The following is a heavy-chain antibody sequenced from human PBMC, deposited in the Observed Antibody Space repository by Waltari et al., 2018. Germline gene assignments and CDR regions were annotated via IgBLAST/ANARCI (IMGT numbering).Heavy chain of an antibody. CDR3: ARQSDTVTYFDY. Sequence: QVQLQESGPGLVKPSETLSLTCTVSGYSISSGYYWGWTRQPPGKGLEWIGSIYHSGSTYYNPSLKSRVTISVDTSKNQFSLKLSSVTAADTAVYYCARQSDTVTYFDYWGQGTLVTVSS. D-gene: IGHD4-17*01. V-gene: IGHV4-38-2*02. J-gene: IGHJ4*02. CDR1: GYSISSGYY. CDR2: IYHSGST.